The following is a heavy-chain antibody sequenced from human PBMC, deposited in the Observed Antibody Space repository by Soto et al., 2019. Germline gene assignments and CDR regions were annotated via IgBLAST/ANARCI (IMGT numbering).Heavy chain of an antibody. CDR2: IYYSGSS. J-gene: IGHJ2*01. Sequence: QLQLQESGPGLVKPSETLSLTCTVSGGSISSSSSYWGWVRQPPGKGLEWIGSIYYSGSSYYYTSTKSRVTISLGTSKTQFSLKLISVPGADAALYYCGSLGSCSGGSGYSGHFWYFGLWGRGTLVTVSS. CDR1: GGSISSSSSY. CDR3: GSLGSCSGGSGYSGHFWYFGL. V-gene: IGHV4-39*01. D-gene: IGHD2-15*01.